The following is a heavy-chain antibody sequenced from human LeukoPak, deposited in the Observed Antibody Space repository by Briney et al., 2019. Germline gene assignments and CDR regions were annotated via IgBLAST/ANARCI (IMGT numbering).Heavy chain of an antibody. V-gene: IGHV4-34*01. CDR1: GGSFSGYY. J-gene: IGHJ4*02. D-gene: IGHD5-18*01. CDR2: INHSGST. CDR3: ASAPPRGYSYGYFDY. Sequence: SETLSLTCAVYGGSFSGYYWSWIRQPPGKGLEWIGEINHSGSTNYNPSLKSRVTISVDTSKNQFSLKLSSVTAADTAVYYCASAPPRGYSYGYFDYWGQGTLVTVSS.